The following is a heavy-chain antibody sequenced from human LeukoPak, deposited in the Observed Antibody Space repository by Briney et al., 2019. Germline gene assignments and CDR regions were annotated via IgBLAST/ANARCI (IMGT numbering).Heavy chain of an antibody. CDR2: LQGDGSNE. V-gene: IGHV3-30*02. J-gene: IGHJ5*02. CDR3: ANYEGSYNSAKFDP. D-gene: IGHD6-25*01. CDR1: GFSFLSYG. Sequence: GGSLRLSCAASGFSFLSYGMHWARRAPGKGLEWVAYLQGDGSNEQYAYSVKGRFHISRDNSKNTLYLQMNSLRAEDTAVYYCANYEGSYNSAKFDPWGQGTLVTVSS.